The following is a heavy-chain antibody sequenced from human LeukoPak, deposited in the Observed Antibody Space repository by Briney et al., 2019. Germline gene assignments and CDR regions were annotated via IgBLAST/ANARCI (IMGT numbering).Heavy chain of an antibody. CDR3: AKGGQQLASGWFDP. CDR2: ISYDGSNK. V-gene: IGHV3-30*18. Sequence: PGGSLRLSCAASGFTFSGYGMHWVRQAPGKGLEWVAVISYDGSNKYYADSVKGRFTISRDNSKNTLYLQMNSLRAEDTAVYYCAKGGQQLASGWFDPWGQGTLVTVSS. D-gene: IGHD6-13*01. CDR1: GFTFSGYG. J-gene: IGHJ5*02.